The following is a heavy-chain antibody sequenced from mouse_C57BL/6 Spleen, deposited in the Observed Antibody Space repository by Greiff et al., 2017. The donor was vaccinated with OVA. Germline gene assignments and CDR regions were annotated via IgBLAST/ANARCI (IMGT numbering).Heavy chain of an antibody. CDR1: GFTFSDYY. J-gene: IGHJ2*01. V-gene: IGHV5-16*01. CDR3: ARDGGRRYFDY. CDR2: INYDGSST. Sequence: EVKLVESEGGLVQPGRSMKLSCTASGFTFSDYYMAWVRQVPEKGLEWVANINYDGSSTYYLDSLKSRFIISRDNAKNILYLQMSSLKSEDTATYYCARDGGRRYFDYWGQGTTLTVSS.